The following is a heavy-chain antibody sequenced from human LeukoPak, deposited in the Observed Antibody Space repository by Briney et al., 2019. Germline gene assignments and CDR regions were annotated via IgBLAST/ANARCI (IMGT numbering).Heavy chain of an antibody. Sequence: GGSLRLSCAASGFTFSSYSMNWVRQAPGKGLEWVSYISSSSSTIYYADSVKGRFTISRDNSKNTLYLEMKSLTAEDTAVYYCAKDSVRGTYYTDAREAFDIWGQGTMVTVSS. CDR1: GFTFSSYS. J-gene: IGHJ3*02. V-gene: IGHV3-48*01. CDR2: ISSSSSTI. CDR3: AKDSVRGTYYTDAREAFDI. D-gene: IGHD3-16*01.